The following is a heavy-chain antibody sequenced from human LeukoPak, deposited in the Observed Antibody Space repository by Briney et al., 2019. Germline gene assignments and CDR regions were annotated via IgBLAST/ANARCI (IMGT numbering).Heavy chain of an antibody. CDR2: IYYSGST. J-gene: IGHJ3*02. CDR1: GGSISSYY. Sequence: SETLSLPCTVSGGSISSYYWSWIRQPPGKGLEWIGYIYYSGSTNYNPSLKSRVTISVDTSKNQFSLKLSSVTAADTAVYYCARVVGNTMIVVVPDAFDSWGQGTMVTVSS. V-gene: IGHV4-59*01. D-gene: IGHD3-22*01. CDR3: ARVVGNTMIVVVPDAFDS.